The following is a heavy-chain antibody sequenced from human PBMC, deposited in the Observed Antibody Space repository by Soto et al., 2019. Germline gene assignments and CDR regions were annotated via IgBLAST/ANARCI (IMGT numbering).Heavy chain of an antibody. CDR1: GYTFTSYY. Sequence: ASVKVSCKASGYTFTSYYMHWVRQAPGQGLEWMGLINPSGGSTSYAQKFQGRVTMTQDTSTSTVYMELSSLRSEDTAVYYCARDAPNYDILTGSPWGGGYYYYYYMDVWGKGTTVTVSS. D-gene: IGHD3-9*01. CDR3: ARDAPNYDILTGSPWGGGYYYYYYMDV. J-gene: IGHJ6*03. CDR2: INPSGGST. V-gene: IGHV1-46*03.